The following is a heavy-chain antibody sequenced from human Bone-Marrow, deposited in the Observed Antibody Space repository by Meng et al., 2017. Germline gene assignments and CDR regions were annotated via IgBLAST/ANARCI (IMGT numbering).Heavy chain of an antibody. CDR3: ASDSSGYYYVGDAFDI. J-gene: IGHJ3*02. V-gene: IGHV3-30*04. CDR2: ISYDGSNK. D-gene: IGHD3-22*01. CDR1: GFTLSSYA. Sequence: GESLKISCAASGFTLSSYAMHWVRQAPGKGLEWVAVISYDGSNKYYADSVKGRFTISRDNSKNTLYLQMNSLRAEDTAVYYCASDSSGYYYVGDAFDIWGQGTMVTVSS.